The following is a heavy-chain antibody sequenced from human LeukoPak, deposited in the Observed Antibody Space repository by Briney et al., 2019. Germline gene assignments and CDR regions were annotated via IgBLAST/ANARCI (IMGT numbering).Heavy chain of an antibody. J-gene: IGHJ4*02. CDR3: ARGYSGSYGRFDY. CDR2: IYYSGST. Sequence: PSETLSLTCTVSGGSISSYYWSWIRQPPGKGLEWIGYIYYSGSTSYNPSLKSRVTISVDTSKNQFSLKLSSVTAADTAVYYCARGYSGSYGRFDYWGQGTLVTVSS. V-gene: IGHV4-59*01. CDR1: GGSISSYY. D-gene: IGHD1-26*01.